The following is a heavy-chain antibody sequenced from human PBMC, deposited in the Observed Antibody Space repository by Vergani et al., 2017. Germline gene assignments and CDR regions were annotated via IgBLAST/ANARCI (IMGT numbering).Heavy chain of an antibody. CDR2: IWYDGSNK. V-gene: IGHV3-33*01. Sequence: QVQLVESGGGVVQPGRSLRLSCAASGFTFSSYGMHWVRQAPGKGLEWVAVIWYDGSNKNYADSVKGRFTISRDNSKNTLYLQMNSLRAEGTAVYYCAREGWLEWLLGSRSRYYYMDVWGKGTTVTVSS. CDR1: GFTFSSYG. D-gene: IGHD3-3*01. CDR3: AREGWLEWLLGSRSRYYYMDV. J-gene: IGHJ6*03.